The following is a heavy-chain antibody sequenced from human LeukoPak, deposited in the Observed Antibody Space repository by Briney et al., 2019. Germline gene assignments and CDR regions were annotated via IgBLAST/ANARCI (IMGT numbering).Heavy chain of an antibody. J-gene: IGHJ4*02. V-gene: IGHV3-9*01. D-gene: IGHD6-6*01. Sequence: GGSLRLSCAASGFTFDAYAMHWVRQAPGKGLEWVSGISWDGSGMGYAVSVKGRFTISRDNAKNSLYLQMNSLRDEDTALYYCAKDITGGRSSPYFDSWGQGTLVTVSS. CDR3: AKDITGGRSSPYFDS. CDR2: ISWDGSGM. CDR1: GFTFDAYA.